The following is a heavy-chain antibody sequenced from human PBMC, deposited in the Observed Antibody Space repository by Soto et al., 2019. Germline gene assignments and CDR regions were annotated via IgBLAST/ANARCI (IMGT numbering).Heavy chain of an antibody. D-gene: IGHD3-22*01. J-gene: IGHJ4*02. Sequence: QVQLVQSGAEVKKPGSSVKVSCKASGGTFSSYAISWVRQAPGQGLEWMGGIIPIFGTANYAQKFQGRVTITADKSTSTAYMELSSLRSEDTAVYYCASLGDYYDSSGYPLGYFDYWGQGTLVTVSS. CDR1: GGTFSSYA. V-gene: IGHV1-69*06. CDR3: ASLGDYYDSSGYPLGYFDY. CDR2: IIPIFGTA.